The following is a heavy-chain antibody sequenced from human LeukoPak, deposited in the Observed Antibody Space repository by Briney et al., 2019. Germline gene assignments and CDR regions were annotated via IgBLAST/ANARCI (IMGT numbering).Heavy chain of an antibody. CDR3: ARARGATWDIVVVPAAIWSFDY. V-gene: IGHV1-46*01. J-gene: IGHJ4*02. D-gene: IGHD2-2*02. CDR2: INPSGGST. CDR1: GYTFTSYY. Sequence: ASVKVSCKASGYTFTSYYMHWVRQAPGQGLEWMGIINPSGGSTSYAQKFQGRVTMTRDTSTSTVYMELSSLRSEDTAVYYCARARGATWDIVVVPAAIWSFDYWGQGTLVTVSS.